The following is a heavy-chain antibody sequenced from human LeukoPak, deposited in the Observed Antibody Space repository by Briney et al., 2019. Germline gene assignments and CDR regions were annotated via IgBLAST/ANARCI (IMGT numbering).Heavy chain of an antibody. CDR1: GYTFTSYG. Sequence: ASVKVSCKASGYTFTSYGISWVRQAPGQGLEWMGWISAYNGNTNYAQKLQGRGTMSTHTSTSPAYKELRSLRSDDPAVYYCARDKVLSDGGSGSFHFDAFDIWGQGTMVTVSS. CDR2: ISAYNGNT. D-gene: IGHD3-16*01. J-gene: IGHJ3*02. V-gene: IGHV1-18*01. CDR3: ARDKVLSDGGSGSFHFDAFDI.